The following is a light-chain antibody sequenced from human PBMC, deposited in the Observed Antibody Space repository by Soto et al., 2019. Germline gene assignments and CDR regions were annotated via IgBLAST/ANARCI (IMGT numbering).Light chain of an antibody. CDR3: QQSDSNPYT. CDR1: QRVTTY. V-gene: IGKV1-39*01. CDR2: TAS. J-gene: IGKJ2*01. Sequence: IQMTQSPSSLSASVGDRVTITCRASQRVTTYLNWYQQKPGKAPKLLISTASTLQRGVQSRFSGSGSGTDVTLTITTLQPGDFATYFCQQSDSNPYTFGQGTKLEIK.